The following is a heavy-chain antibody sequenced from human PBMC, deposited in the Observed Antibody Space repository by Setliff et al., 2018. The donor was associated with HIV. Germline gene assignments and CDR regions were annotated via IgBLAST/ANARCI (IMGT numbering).Heavy chain of an antibody. V-gene: IGHV3-15*01. CDR2: IKTKTDGGTT. CDR1: GFTLNHAW. Sequence: SGGSLRLSCAASGFTLNHAWMSWVRQAPGKGLEWVGRIKTKTDGGTTDYAAPVKGRFTISRDDSENTLYLQMISLKTEDTAVYYCTKGPGKGSFMDHWGQGTLVTVSS. J-gene: IGHJ4*02. CDR3: TKGPGKGSFMDH. D-gene: IGHD6-13*01.